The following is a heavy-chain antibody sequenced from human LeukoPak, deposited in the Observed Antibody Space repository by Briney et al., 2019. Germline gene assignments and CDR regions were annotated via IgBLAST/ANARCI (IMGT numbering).Heavy chain of an antibody. CDR1: GFTFSSYS. Sequence: GGSLRLSCAASGFTFSSYSMNWVRQAPGKGLEWVSAISGSGGSTYYADSVKGRFTISRDNSKNTLYLQMNSLRAEDTAVYYCAKAPCSGGSCYSFDPWGQGTLVTVSS. D-gene: IGHD2-15*01. CDR2: ISGSGGST. J-gene: IGHJ5*02. CDR3: AKAPCSGGSCYSFDP. V-gene: IGHV3-23*01.